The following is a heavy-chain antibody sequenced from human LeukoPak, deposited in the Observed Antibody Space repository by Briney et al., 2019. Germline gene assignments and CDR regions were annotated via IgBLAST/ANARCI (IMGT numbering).Heavy chain of an antibody. CDR2: ISSSGVST. J-gene: IGHJ4*02. CDR1: GFTFSSHA. D-gene: IGHD3-9*01. CDR3: AGRPDWALGPLDF. Sequence: GGSLRLSCAASGFTFSSHAMSWVRQAPGKGLEWVSLISSSGVSTYYADSVKGRVTISRDNANNTLTLQMNNLRADDTGVYYWAGRPDWALGPLDFWGQGTLVTVSS. V-gene: IGHV3-23*01.